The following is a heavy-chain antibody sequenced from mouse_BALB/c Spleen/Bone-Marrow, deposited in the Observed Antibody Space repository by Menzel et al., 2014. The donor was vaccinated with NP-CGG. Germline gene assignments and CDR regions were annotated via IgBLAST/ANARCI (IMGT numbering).Heavy chain of an antibody. CDR1: GYTSTSYW. J-gene: IGHJ2*01. CDR3: ARSGGYDGFSY. V-gene: IGHV1-7*01. CDR2: INPSTGYT. D-gene: IGHD2-2*01. Sequence: VQLQQSGVELAKPWASVKTSCKSSGYTSTSYWMHWVKQRPGQGLEWIGNINPSTGYTEYNQKFKDKATLTADKSSSTAYMQLSSLTSEDSAVYYCARSGGYDGFSYWGQGTTLTISS.